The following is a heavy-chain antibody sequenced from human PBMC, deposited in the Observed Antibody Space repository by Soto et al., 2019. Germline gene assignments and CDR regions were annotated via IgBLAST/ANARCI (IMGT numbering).Heavy chain of an antibody. CDR2: IIPILGIA. CDR1: GGTFSSYT. D-gene: IGHD3-22*01. Sequence: QVQLVQSGAEVKKPGSSVKVSCKASGGTFSSYTISWVRQAPGQGLEWMGRIIPILGIANYAQKFQGRVTITEDKSTSTAYMELSSLRSEDTAVYYCARGYYDSSRYYGMDVWGQGTTVTVSS. V-gene: IGHV1-69*02. J-gene: IGHJ6*02. CDR3: ARGYYDSSRYYGMDV.